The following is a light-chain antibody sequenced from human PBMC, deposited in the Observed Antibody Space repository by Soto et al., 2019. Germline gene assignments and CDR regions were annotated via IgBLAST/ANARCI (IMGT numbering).Light chain of an antibody. CDR2: DAS. CDR3: QQYGTSPLT. J-gene: IGKJ5*01. Sequence: EIVLTQSPGTLSLSPGERATLSCRASQNVSSYLAWSQQKPGQAPRLLIYDASSRATDIADRFSGRGSGTDFTLTISRLEPEDFAVYYCQQYGTSPLTFGQGKRLEIK. CDR1: QNVSSY. V-gene: IGKV3-20*01.